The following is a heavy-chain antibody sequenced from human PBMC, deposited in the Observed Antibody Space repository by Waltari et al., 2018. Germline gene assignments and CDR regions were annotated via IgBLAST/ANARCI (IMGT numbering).Heavy chain of an antibody. CDR2: VYRSGST. CDR1: GVSITYPGHY. CDR3: ARPRSAYYYYGMDV. V-gene: IGHV4-30-4*08. D-gene: IGHD3-3*01. Sequence: QVQLQESGPGLVKPSQTLSLTCTVSGVSITYPGHYWTWIRQRPGQGLEWIGYVYRSGSTYYNPSLKSRVTISLDTSRNHFSLTLTSVTAADTALYYCARPRSAYYYYGMDVWGQGTTVTVSS. J-gene: IGHJ6*02.